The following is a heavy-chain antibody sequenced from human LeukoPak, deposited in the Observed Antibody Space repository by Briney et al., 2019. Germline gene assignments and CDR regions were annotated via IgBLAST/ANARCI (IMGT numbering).Heavy chain of an antibody. V-gene: IGHV4-39*01. D-gene: IGHD3-10*01. CDR3: ARVGGSNYYYYGMDV. CDR1: GGSISTSSYY. CDR2: MYYGGTT. J-gene: IGHJ6*02. Sequence: SETLSLTCTASGGSISTSSYYWGWIRQPPGKGLEWIGNMYYGGTTYYDPSLKSRVTMSVDTSKNQFSLRLTSVAAADTAVYYCARVGGSNYYYYGMDVWGQGTTVTVSS.